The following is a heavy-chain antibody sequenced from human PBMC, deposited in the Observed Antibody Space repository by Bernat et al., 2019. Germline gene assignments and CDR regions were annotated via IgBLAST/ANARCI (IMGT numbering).Heavy chain of an antibody. CDR3: ARDPELRYSIPYYYYYYGMDV. Sequence: QVQLVQSGAEVKKPGASVKVSCKASGYTFTGYYMHWVRQAPGQGLEWMGWINPNSGGTNYAQKFQGRVTMTRDTSISTAYMELSRLGSDDTAVYYCARDPELRYSIPYYYYYYGMDVWGQGTTVTVSS. J-gene: IGHJ6*02. V-gene: IGHV1-2*02. CDR2: INPNSGGT. CDR1: GYTFTGYY. D-gene: IGHD3-9*01.